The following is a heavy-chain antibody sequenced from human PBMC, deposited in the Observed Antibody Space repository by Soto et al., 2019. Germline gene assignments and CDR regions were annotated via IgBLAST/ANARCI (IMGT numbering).Heavy chain of an antibody. D-gene: IGHD6-13*01. Sequence: GGSLRLSCAASGFTFSSYAMSWVRQAPGKGLEWVSAISGSGGSTYYADSVKGRFTISRDNSKNTLYLQMNSLRAEDTAVYYCAKDFGSSWYNQDFDYWGQGTLVTVSS. V-gene: IGHV3-23*01. CDR1: GFTFSSYA. CDR3: AKDFGSSWYNQDFDY. J-gene: IGHJ4*02. CDR2: ISGSGGST.